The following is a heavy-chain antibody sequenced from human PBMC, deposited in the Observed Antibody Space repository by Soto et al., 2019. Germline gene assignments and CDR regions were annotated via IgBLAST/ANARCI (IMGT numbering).Heavy chain of an antibody. D-gene: IGHD3-22*01. CDR2: IYPGDSDT. J-gene: IGHJ4*02. V-gene: IGHV5-51*01. CDR3: ARQYYDSSGYYPTLVGY. CDR1: GYSFTSYW. Sequence: GESLKISCKGSGYSFTSYWIGWVRQMPGKGLEWMGIIYPGDSDTRYSPSFQGQVTISADKSISTAYLQWSSLKASDTAMYYCARQYYDSSGYYPTLVGYWGQGTLVTVSS.